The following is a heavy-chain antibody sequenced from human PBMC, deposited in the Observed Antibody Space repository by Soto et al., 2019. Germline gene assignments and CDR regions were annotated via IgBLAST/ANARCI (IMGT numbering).Heavy chain of an antibody. D-gene: IGHD2-15*01. V-gene: IGHV3-23*01. CDR1: GFTFSNFA. Sequence: LRLSCAASGFTFSNFAMIWVRQTPGKVLEWVSGISGSGGATYYADSVKGRLTMSRDNSNNTPFLQMNSLRAEDTAVYYCAKDLGPPVRSHHPYWYFDLWGRGTVVTVSS. J-gene: IGHJ2*01. CDR2: ISGSGGAT. CDR3: AKDLGPPVRSHHPYWYFDL.